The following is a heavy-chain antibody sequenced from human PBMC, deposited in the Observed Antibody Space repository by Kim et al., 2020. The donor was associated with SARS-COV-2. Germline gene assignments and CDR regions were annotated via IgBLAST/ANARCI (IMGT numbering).Heavy chain of an antibody. V-gene: IGHV1-69*04. Sequence: YAQKFQGRVPITADKSTSTAYMELSSLRSEDTAVYYCARDLFVPAAMSDYWGQGTLVTVSS. D-gene: IGHD2-2*01. J-gene: IGHJ4*02. CDR3: ARDLFVPAAMSDY.